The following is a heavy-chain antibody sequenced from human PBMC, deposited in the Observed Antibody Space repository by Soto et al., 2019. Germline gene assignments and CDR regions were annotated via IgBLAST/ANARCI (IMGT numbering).Heavy chain of an antibody. Sequence: QVQLVQSGTEVKNPGSSVRVSCKASGSSFRTDAINWVRQAPGQGLEWMGRIVPVFGTTNFAQKFQGRLTITADESTRTAYMELSSLRSEDTALYYCARSGATTVVLDTWGQGTSVTVSS. CDR3: ARSGATTVVLDT. CDR2: IVPVFGTT. J-gene: IGHJ3*02. V-gene: IGHV1-69*01. D-gene: IGHD3-10*01. CDR1: GSSFRTDA.